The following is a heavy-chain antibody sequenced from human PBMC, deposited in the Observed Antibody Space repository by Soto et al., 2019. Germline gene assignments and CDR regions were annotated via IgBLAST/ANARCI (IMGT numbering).Heavy chain of an antibody. J-gene: IGHJ6*02. V-gene: IGHV3-23*01. Sequence: VQLLESGGDLVQPGGSLRLSCEASGFTFSNYAMSWVRQAPEKGLEWVSVISGSGGSTNYADSAKGRFTISRDNSMDTLYLQMNSLRAEDTAVYYCARVFYYDILTGKSYNMDVWGQGTTVIVSS. CDR1: GFTFSNYA. CDR3: ARVFYYDILTGKSYNMDV. CDR2: ISGSGGST. D-gene: IGHD3-9*01.